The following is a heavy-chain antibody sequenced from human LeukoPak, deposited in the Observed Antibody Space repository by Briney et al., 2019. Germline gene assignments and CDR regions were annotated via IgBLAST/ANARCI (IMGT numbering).Heavy chain of an antibody. J-gene: IGHJ5*02. D-gene: IGHD3-22*01. Sequence: SETLSLTCTVSGGSISSHYWSWIRQPPGKGLEWIGYIYYSGSTNYNPPLKSRVTISVDTSKNQFSLKLSSVTAADTAVYYCARVLTDYYDSSGYSPWGQGTLVTVSS. CDR3: ARVLTDYYDSSGYSP. CDR1: GGSISSHY. V-gene: IGHV4-59*11. CDR2: IYYSGST.